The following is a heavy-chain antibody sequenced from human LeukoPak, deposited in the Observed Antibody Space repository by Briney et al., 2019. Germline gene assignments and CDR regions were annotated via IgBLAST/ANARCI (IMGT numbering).Heavy chain of an antibody. J-gene: IGHJ4*02. CDR3: ARDGYNFPFDY. D-gene: IGHD5-24*01. V-gene: IGHV3-64*01. CDR1: GFTFSSYA. Sequence: GGSLRLSCAASGFTFSSYAMHWVRQAPGKGLEYVSAISSNGGSTYYANSVKGRFTISRDNSKNTLYLQMGSLRAEDMAVYYCARDGYNFPFDYRGQGTLVTVSS. CDR2: ISSNGGST.